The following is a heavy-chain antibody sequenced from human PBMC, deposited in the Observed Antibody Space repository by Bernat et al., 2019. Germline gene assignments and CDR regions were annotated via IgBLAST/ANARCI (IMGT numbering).Heavy chain of an antibody. CDR2: ISSSGSTI. V-gene: IGHV3-48*03. CDR1: GFTFSSYE. Sequence: EVQLVESGGGLVQPGGSLRLSCAASGFTFSSYEMNWVRQAPGKGLEWVSYISSSGSTIYYADSVKGRFTISRDNAENSLYLQMNSLRAEDTAVYYCARFATVTSFGAYYYGMDVWGQGTTVTVSS. D-gene: IGHD4-11*01. CDR3: ARFATVTSFGAYYYGMDV. J-gene: IGHJ6*02.